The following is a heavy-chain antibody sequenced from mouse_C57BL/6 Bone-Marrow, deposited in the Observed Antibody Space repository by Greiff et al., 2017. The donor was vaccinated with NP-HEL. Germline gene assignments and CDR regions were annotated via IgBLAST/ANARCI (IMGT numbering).Heavy chain of an antibody. CDR3: ARTLITTVVARDYAMGY. CDR1: GFSLTSYG. D-gene: IGHD1-1*01. CDR2: IWSGGST. Sequence: QVQLQQSGPGLVQPSQSLSITCTVSGFSLTSYGVHWVRQSPGKGLEWLGVIWSGGSTDYNAAFISRLSISKDNSKSQVFFKMNSLQADDTAIYYCARTLITTVVARDYAMGYWGQGASVTVSS. J-gene: IGHJ4*01. V-gene: IGHV2-2*01.